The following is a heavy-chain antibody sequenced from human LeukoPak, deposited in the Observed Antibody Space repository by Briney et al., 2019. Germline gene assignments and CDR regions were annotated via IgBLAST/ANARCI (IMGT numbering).Heavy chain of an antibody. CDR3: ARDTITSAATGPPPFDY. Sequence: ASVKVSCKASGYTFTSYYMHWVRQAPGQGLGWMGIIKPSDGSTSYAQNFQGRVTMTRDTSTSTVYMELSSLRSDDTAVYYCARDTITSAATGPPPFDYWGQGTLVTVSS. J-gene: IGHJ4*02. V-gene: IGHV1-46*01. CDR1: GYTFTSYY. D-gene: IGHD6-13*01. CDR2: IKPSDGST.